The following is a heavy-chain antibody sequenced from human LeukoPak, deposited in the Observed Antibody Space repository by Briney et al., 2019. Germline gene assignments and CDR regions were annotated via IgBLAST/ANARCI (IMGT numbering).Heavy chain of an antibody. Sequence: PGGSLRLSCAASGFTFSSYGMSWVRQAPGKGLEWVSSISSSSSYIYYADSVKGRFTISRDNAKNSLYLQMDSLRAEDTAVYYCARATYPLRYGYYFDYWGQGTLVTVSS. CDR2: ISSSSSYI. CDR1: GFTFSSYG. V-gene: IGHV3-21*01. J-gene: IGHJ4*02. CDR3: ARATYPLRYGYYFDY. D-gene: IGHD1-1*01.